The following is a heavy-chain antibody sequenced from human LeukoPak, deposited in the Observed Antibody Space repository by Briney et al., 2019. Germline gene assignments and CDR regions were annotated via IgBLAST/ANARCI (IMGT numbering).Heavy chain of an antibody. CDR1: GGSISSYY. D-gene: IGHD5-18*01. J-gene: IGHJ6*03. V-gene: IGHV4-59*01. CDR2: IYYSGST. CDR3: ARDDAAMAEDYYYYMDV. Sequence: SETPSLTCTVSGGSISSYYWSWIRQPPGKGLEWIGYIYYSGSTNYNPSLKSRVTISVDTSKNQFSLKLSSVTAADTAVYYCARDDAAMAEDYYYYMDVWGKGTTVTVSS.